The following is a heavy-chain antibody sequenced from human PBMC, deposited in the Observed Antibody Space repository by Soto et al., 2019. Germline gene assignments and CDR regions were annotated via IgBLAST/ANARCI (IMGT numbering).Heavy chain of an antibody. J-gene: IGHJ4*02. Sequence: QVELQESGPRLVKSSGTLSLTCEVSSGSISTGNWWSWVRQPPGKGLEWIGEIYYTGATNYKPSLKIRVTMTIDKSKDQFSLILTSATAADTAVYYCARVFSSGSGWMYYFDFWGQGILVSVSS. D-gene: IGHD6-25*01. CDR2: IYYTGAT. CDR1: SGSISTGNW. V-gene: IGHV4-4*02. CDR3: ARVFSSGSGWMYYFDF.